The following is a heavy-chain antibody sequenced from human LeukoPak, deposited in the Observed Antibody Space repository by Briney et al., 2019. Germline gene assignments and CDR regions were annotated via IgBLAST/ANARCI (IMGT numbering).Heavy chain of an antibody. CDR1: GYSISSGYY. CDR3: ARRTYSGSYLYFDY. D-gene: IGHD1-26*01. CDR2: IYHSGST. V-gene: IGHV4-38-2*02. J-gene: IGHJ4*02. Sequence: SETLSLTCTVSGYSISSGYYWGWIRQPPGKGLEWIGSIYHSGSTYYNPSLKSRVTISVDTSKNQFSLKLSSVTAADTAVYYCARRTYSGSYLYFDYWGQGTLVTVSS.